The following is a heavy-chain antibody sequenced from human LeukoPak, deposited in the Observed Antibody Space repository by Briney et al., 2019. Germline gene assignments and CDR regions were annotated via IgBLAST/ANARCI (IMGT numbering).Heavy chain of an antibody. Sequence: GGSLRLSCAASGFTFSTYWMSWVRQAPGKGLEWVANIKQDGSEKYYVDSVKGRFTISRDNAKNSLYLQMNSLRAEDTAVYYCAREHRDMGIAVAGPDYWGQGTLVTVSS. V-gene: IGHV3-7*01. CDR3: AREHRDMGIAVAGPDY. CDR2: IKQDGSEK. D-gene: IGHD6-19*01. CDR1: GFTFSTYW. J-gene: IGHJ4*02.